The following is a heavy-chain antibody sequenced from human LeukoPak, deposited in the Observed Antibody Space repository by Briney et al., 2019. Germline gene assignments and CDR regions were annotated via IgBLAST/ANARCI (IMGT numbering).Heavy chain of an antibody. CDR2: FDPEDGET. V-gene: IGHV1-24*01. CDR1: GYTFTSYG. CDR3: ATDLAMVRGVIGGDY. J-gene: IGHJ4*02. D-gene: IGHD3-10*01. Sequence: ASVKVSCKASGYTFTSYGISWVRQAPGQGLEWMGGFDPEDGETIYAQKFQGRVTMTEDTSTDTAYMELSSLTSDDTAVYYCATDLAMVRGVIGGDYWGQGTLVTVSS.